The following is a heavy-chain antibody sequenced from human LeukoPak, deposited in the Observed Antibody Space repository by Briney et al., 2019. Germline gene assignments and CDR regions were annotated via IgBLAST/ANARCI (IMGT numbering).Heavy chain of an antibody. CDR1: GFTFSSYS. CDR2: ITSGSSTK. Sequence: GGSLRLSCAASGFTFSSYSMNWVRPARGRGLEWGSYITSGSSTKIYADSVKVRFTISRDNANNSLYLEMNSPRDEDPALYSCGGESLGFWGPGTLVTASS. D-gene: IGHD7-27*01. J-gene: IGHJ4*02. V-gene: IGHV3-48*02. CDR3: GGESLGF.